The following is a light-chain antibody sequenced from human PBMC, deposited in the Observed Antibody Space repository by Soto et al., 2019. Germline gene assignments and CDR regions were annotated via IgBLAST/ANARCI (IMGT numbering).Light chain of an antibody. CDR2: DAS. V-gene: IGKV3-11*01. Sequence: EIVLTQSPATLSLSPGERATLSCRASQSVSSYLAWYQQKPGQAPRLLIYDASNRATGIPARFSGSGSGTDFTLTISRLEPEVFAVYYCQHRINWPLTFGPGTKVDIK. CDR3: QHRINWPLT. J-gene: IGKJ3*01. CDR1: QSVSSY.